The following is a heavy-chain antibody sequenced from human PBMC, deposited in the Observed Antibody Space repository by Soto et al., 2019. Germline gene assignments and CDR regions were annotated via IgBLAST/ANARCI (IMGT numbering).Heavy chain of an antibody. Sequence: QVQLQESGPGLVKPSQTLSLTCTVSGGSISSGGYYWSWIRQHPGKGLEWIGYIYYSGSTYYNPSLKSRVPITVDTSKNQFSLKLSSVTAADSAVYYCAREKVGPTVPTRGFDYWGQGTLVTVSS. CDR3: AREKVGPTVPTRGFDY. D-gene: IGHD4-17*01. J-gene: IGHJ4*02. V-gene: IGHV4-31*03. CDR1: GGSISSGGYY. CDR2: IYYSGST.